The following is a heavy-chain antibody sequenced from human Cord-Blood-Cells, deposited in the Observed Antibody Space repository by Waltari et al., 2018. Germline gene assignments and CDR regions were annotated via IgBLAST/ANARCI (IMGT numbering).Heavy chain of an antibody. D-gene: IGHD2-15*01. CDR3: ARGRGYRSYWYFDL. V-gene: IGHV4-34*01. CDR1: GGSSTGHY. J-gene: IGHJ2*01. Sequence: QVQLPPWGAGLLTPPETLSLTCAVYGGSSTGHYWSWIRQPPGKGLEWIGEINHSGSTNYNPSLKSRVTISVDTSKNQFSLKLSSVTAADTAVYYCARGRGYRSYWYFDLWGRGTLVTVSS. CDR2: INHSGST.